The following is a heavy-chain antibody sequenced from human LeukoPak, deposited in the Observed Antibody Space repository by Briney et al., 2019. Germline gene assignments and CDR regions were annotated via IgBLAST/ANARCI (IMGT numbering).Heavy chain of an antibody. J-gene: IGHJ3*02. Sequence: PSETLSLTCTVSGGSISSYYWSWIRQPPGKGLGWIGYIYYSGSTNYNPSLKSRVTISVDTSKNQFSLKLSSVTAADTAVYYCARGRGNGGNSFGIWGQGTMVTVSS. CDR3: ARGRGNGGNSFGI. V-gene: IGHV4-59*01. CDR2: IYYSGST. D-gene: IGHD4-23*01. CDR1: GGSISSYY.